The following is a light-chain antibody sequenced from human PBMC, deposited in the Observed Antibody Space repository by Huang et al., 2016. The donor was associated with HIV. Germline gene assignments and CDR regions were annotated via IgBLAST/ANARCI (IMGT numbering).Light chain of an antibody. J-gene: IGKJ3*01. CDR1: QSVSSSY. Sequence: EIVLTQSPGTLSLSPGERATLSCRASQSVSSSYLDWYQQKPGQAPRLLIYGASSRATGSPDRFSGSGSGTDFTLTISRLEPEDFAVYYCQQYGSSRIFTFGPGTKVDIK. CDR2: GAS. CDR3: QQYGSSRIFT. V-gene: IGKV3-20*01.